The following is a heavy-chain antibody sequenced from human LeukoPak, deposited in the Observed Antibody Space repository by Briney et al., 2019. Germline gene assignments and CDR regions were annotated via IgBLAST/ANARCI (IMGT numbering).Heavy chain of an antibody. D-gene: IGHD3-22*01. CDR3: AKDYYDSSGYPMEVGYYFDY. V-gene: IGHV3-23*01. Sequence: GGSLRLSCAASGFTFSSYAMSWVRQAPGKGLEWVSAISGSGGGTYYADSVKGRFTISRDNSKNTLYLQMNSLRAEDTAVYYCAKDYYDSSGYPMEVGYYFDYWGQGTLVTVSS. J-gene: IGHJ4*02. CDR1: GFTFSSYA. CDR2: ISGSGGGT.